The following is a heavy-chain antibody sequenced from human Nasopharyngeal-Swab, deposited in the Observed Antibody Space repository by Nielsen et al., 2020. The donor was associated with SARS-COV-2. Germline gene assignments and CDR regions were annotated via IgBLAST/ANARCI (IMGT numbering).Heavy chain of an antibody. CDR1: GFTFSSYS. D-gene: IGHD2-15*01. CDR2: ISSSSSTI. Sequence: GESLKISCAASGFTFSSYSMNWVRQAPGKGLEWVSYISSSSSTIYYADSVKGRFTISRDNAENSLYLQMNSPRAEDTAVYYCAGGYCSGGSCYPTPPYYYYGMDVWGQGTTVTVSS. CDR3: AGGYCSGGSCYPTPPYYYYGMDV. V-gene: IGHV3-48*04. J-gene: IGHJ6*02.